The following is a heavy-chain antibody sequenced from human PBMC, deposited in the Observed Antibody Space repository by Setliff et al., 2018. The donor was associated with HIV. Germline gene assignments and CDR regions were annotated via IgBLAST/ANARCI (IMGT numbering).Heavy chain of an antibody. D-gene: IGHD1-26*01. CDR1: RDSIKNYY. CDR3: ARERPPREGGGDYFDH. Sequence: SSETLSLTCTVSRDSIKNYYWNWIRQPPGKGLEWIGKIYYSGNTFYNSSLKSRVSISVDTSENQFSLRLRSVTAADTAIYYCARERPPREGGGDYFDHWGQGTLVTVSS. V-gene: IGHV4-59*01. CDR2: IYYSGNT. J-gene: IGHJ4*02.